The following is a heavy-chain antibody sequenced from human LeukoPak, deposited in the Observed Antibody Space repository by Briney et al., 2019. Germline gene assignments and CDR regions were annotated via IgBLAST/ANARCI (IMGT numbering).Heavy chain of an antibody. D-gene: IGHD3-10*01. V-gene: IGHV4-39*01. CDR3: ASDSMVRGVIITIPLDG. J-gene: IGHJ4*02. CDR2: IYYSGST. Sequence: PSEPLSLTCTLSGGSISSSSYHWRWLRPPPGKRLEWIVSIYYSGSTYHNPPLKTRFTITVYTYKNQFSLNLSSVTAVDTAVHCCASDSMVRGVIITIPLDGWGEGTLVTVSS. CDR1: GGSISSSSYH.